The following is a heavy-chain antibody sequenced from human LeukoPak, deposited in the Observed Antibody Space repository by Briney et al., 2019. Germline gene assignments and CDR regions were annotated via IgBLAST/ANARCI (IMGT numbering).Heavy chain of an antibody. CDR3: ARVFPSDAFDI. CDR2: IYYSGST. D-gene: IGHD6-6*01. J-gene: IGHJ3*02. CDR1: GGSISSYY. Sequence: SETLSLTCTVSGGSISSYYWSWIRQPPGKGLEWIGYIYYSGSTNYNPSLKSRVTISVDTSKNQFSLKLSSVTAADTAVYYCARVFPSDAFDIWGQGTMVTVSS. V-gene: IGHV4-59*01.